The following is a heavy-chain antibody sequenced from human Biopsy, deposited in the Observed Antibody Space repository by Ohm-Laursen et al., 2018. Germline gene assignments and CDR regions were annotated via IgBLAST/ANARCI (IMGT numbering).Heavy chain of an antibody. Sequence: TLSLTCTLSGGVLNNYYWSWIRQPAGKGLEWIGRLYPGGSTIYNPSMKSRVTMSVVTSKKQPCLRLRSATAADTARYYCAGVVLGPTNDAFDLWGQGTMVVVSS. CDR3: AGVVLGPTNDAFDL. CDR1: GGVLNNYY. D-gene: IGHD3-22*01. J-gene: IGHJ3*01. V-gene: IGHV4-4*07. CDR2: LYPGGST.